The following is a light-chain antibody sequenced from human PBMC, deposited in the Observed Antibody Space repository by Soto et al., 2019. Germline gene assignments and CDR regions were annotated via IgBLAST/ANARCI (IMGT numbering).Light chain of an antibody. V-gene: IGKV3-20*01. Sequence: EIVLTQSPGTLSLSPGERATLSCRASQSVSSSYLAWYQQKPGQAPRLLIYGASSRATVIPDSFSGSGSATDFTLTISRLEPVDFVVYYSQHYGNSPWTFGQGTNVEIK. J-gene: IGKJ1*01. CDR3: QHYGNSPWT. CDR1: QSVSSSY. CDR2: GAS.